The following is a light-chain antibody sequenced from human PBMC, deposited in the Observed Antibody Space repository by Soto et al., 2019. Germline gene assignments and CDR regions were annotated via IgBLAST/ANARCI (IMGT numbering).Light chain of an antibody. V-gene: IGKV4-1*01. CDR3: QQYYSTPYT. CDR1: QSLFYRLNDKKY. Sequence: DIVMTQSPDSLAVSLGERATINCKSIQSLFYRLNDKKYLAWYQQKPGQPPKLLIYWASTRESVVPDRFSGSGVETDFTLTISSLQAEDVAVYYCQQYYSTPYTFGQGTKLEIK. J-gene: IGKJ2*01. CDR2: WAS.